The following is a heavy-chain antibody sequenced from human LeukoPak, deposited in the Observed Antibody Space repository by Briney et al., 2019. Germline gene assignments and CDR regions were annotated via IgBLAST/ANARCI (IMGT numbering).Heavy chain of an antibody. Sequence: SDTLSLTCTVSGGSISNYYWSWIRQPAGKGLEWIGRIHSSGSTNYNPTLKSRVTMSVDTSKNQFSVKLTSVTAADTAVYYCARAGYDFWSGYPEADPWGQGTLVTVSS. CDR1: GGSISNYY. V-gene: IGHV4-4*07. D-gene: IGHD3-3*01. J-gene: IGHJ5*02. CDR3: ARAGYDFWSGYPEADP. CDR2: IHSSGST.